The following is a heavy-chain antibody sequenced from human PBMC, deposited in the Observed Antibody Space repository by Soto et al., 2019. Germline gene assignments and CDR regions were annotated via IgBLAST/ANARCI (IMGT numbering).Heavy chain of an antibody. J-gene: IGHJ5*02. Sequence: SVKVSCTASGYPLTRYGIHLVRQAPGQRLEWMGWINAANGDTKYSPKFQGRVTITRDTSASTAYMELSSLRSEDTAVYYCVRRHVSATGIDWFEPWGQGTLVTVSS. CDR1: GYPLTRYG. V-gene: IGHV1-3*01. D-gene: IGHD6-13*01. CDR3: VRRHVSATGIDWFEP. CDR2: INAANGDT.